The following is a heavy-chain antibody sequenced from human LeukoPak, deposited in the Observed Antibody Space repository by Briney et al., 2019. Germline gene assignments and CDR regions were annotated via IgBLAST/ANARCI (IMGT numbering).Heavy chain of an antibody. D-gene: IGHD5-12*01. CDR1: GGSISSYY. Sequence: SETLSLTCTVSGGSISSYYWSWIRQPPGKGLEWIGYIHYSGSTNYNPSLKSRVTISVDTSKNQFSLKLSSVTAADTAVYYCATQYSGYDPRWDYWGQGTLVTVSS. V-gene: IGHV4-59*01. J-gene: IGHJ4*02. CDR2: IHYSGST. CDR3: ATQYSGYDPRWDY.